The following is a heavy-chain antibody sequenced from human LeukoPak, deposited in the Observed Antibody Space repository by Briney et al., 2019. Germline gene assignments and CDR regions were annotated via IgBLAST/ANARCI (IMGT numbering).Heavy chain of an antibody. V-gene: IGHV4-59*08. Sequence: PSETLSLTCTVPDGSISNYFWSWIRQPPGKGLEWIGYIYYTGMTNSNPSRKSRVTISMDNSKNQFSLNLRSVTAADTAIYYCARHGRMVIMSKFSTGIDQWGQGTLVTVSS. D-gene: IGHD2-8*01. CDR2: IYYTGMT. CDR1: DGSISNYF. CDR3: ARHGRMVIMSKFSTGIDQ. J-gene: IGHJ4*02.